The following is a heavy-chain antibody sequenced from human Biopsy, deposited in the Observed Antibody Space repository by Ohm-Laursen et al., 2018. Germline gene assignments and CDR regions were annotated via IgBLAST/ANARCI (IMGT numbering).Heavy chain of an antibody. Sequence: QTLSLTCAVSGGSISSGGSYWSWIRQRPGKGLEWIGYIFNSANTYYNPSLKNLITISGDTSKNQLSLKLNSVTAADTAVYYCARGDYFDSNGYFWFDPWGQGTLVTVSS. CDR1: GGSISSGGSY. D-gene: IGHD3-22*01. J-gene: IGHJ5*02. CDR2: IFNSANT. V-gene: IGHV4-31*01. CDR3: ARGDYFDSNGYFWFDP.